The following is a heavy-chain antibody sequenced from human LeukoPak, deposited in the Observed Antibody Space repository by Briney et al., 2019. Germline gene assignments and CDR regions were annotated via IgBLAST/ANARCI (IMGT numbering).Heavy chain of an antibody. CDR1: GFTFSSYW. D-gene: IGHD5-18*01. CDR3: ARGTPVVTAMVRDLDY. J-gene: IGHJ4*02. V-gene: IGHV3-74*01. Sequence: PGGFLRLSCAASGFTFSSYWMHWVRQAPGKGLVWVSRINSDGSSTSYADSVKGRFTISRDNAKNTLYLQMNSLRAEDTAVYYCARGTPVVTAMVRDLDYWGQGTLVTVSS. CDR2: INSDGSST.